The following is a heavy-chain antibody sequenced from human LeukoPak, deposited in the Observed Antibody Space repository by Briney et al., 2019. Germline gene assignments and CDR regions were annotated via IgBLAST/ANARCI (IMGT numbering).Heavy chain of an antibody. D-gene: IGHD3-16*01. J-gene: IGHJ6*02. CDR3: ATYTHWVAGDV. V-gene: IGHV3-7*01. CDR1: GFTLSDSW. Sequence: PGGSLRLSCAASGFTLSDSWMSWVRQAPGKGLEWVANMNQDGSAKDYVDSVKGRFTISRDNARNSLYLQMSSLGAEDTAVYYCATYTHWVAGDVWGQGTTVTVSS. CDR2: MNQDGSAK.